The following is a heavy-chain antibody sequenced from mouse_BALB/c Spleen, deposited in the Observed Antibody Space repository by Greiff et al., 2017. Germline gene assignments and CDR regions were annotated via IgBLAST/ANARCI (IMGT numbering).Heavy chain of an antibody. CDR2: ISYSGST. D-gene: IGHD3-2*02. J-gene: IGHJ2*01. Sequence: DVQLVESGPGLVKPSQSLSLTCTVTGYSITSDYAWNWIRQFPGNKLEWMGYISYSGSTSYNPSLKSRISITRDTSKNQFFLQLNSVTTEDTATYYCARRLRYYFDYWGQGTTLTVSS. V-gene: IGHV3-2*02. CDR3: ARRLRYYFDY. CDR1: GYSITSDYA.